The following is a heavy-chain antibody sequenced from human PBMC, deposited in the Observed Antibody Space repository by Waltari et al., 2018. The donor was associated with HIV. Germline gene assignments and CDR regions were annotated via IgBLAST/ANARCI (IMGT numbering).Heavy chain of an antibody. CDR3: VKDVAVTHYGVYYSGLDV. V-gene: IGHV3-74*03. J-gene: IGHJ6*02. D-gene: IGHD2-8*01. CDR2: IDNDGRVI. CDR1: GFVFGSHW. Sequence: VESGGNVVQPGGSLRLSCTAPGFVFGSHWMPWVRQSPGGGLFWVSRIDNDGRVIKYANSVKGRFTLSRDNTKEMLFLEMKSLRSEDSGIYYCVKDVAVTHYGVYYSGLDVWGQGTTVTV.